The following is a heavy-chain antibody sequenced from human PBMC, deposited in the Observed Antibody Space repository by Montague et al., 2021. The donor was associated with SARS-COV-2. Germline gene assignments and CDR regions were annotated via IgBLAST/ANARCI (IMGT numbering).Heavy chain of an antibody. J-gene: IGHJ4*02. CDR2: ISYNGRNK. CDR1: GFTFSSYA. D-gene: IGHD5-18*01. V-gene: IGHV3-30*03. Sequence: SLRLSCAASGFTFSSYALHWVRQTPGKGPEWVAVISYNGRNKQFGDSVKGRATISRDNSKNTLYLQVDSLRTDDTAVYYCAREPKPVGDSYGYTVFDYWGQGTLFTVSS. CDR3: AREPKPVGDSYGYTVFDY.